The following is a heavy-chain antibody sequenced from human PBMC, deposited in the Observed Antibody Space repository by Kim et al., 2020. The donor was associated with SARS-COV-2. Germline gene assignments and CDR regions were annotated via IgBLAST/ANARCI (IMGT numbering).Heavy chain of an antibody. D-gene: IGHD3-22*01. CDR2: INHSGST. CDR1: GGSFSGYY. CDR3: ARCGRRSDYYDSSGYYYG. V-gene: IGHV4-34*01. J-gene: IGHJ6*01. Sequence: SETLSLTCAVYGGSFSGYYWSWIRQPPGKGLEWIGEINHSGSTNYNPSLKSRVTISVDTSKNQFSLKLSSVTAADTAVYYCARCGRRSDYYDSSGYYYG.